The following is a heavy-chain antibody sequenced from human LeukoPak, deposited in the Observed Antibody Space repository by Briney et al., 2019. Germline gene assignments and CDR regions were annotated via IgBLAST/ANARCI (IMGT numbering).Heavy chain of an antibody. CDR1: GFTFSDQY. CDR2: ISGSGSDI. CDR3: VRSARRGNF. V-gene: IGHV3-11*01. J-gene: IGHJ4*02. D-gene: IGHD6-6*01. Sequence: GGSLRLSCAASGFTFSDQYMSWIRQAPGKGLEYLSYISGSGSDISYADSVQGRFTISRDNAKNSLYLQMNSLRVEDTAMYYCVRSARRGNFWGQGTLVTVSS.